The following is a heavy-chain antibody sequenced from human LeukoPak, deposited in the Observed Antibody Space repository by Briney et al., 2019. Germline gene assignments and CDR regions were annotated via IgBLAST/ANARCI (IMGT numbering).Heavy chain of an antibody. CDR1: GFTFRNYV. Sequence: GGSLRLSCAASGFTFRNYVIHWVRQAPGKGLEWVAVTSSDLNVKLYADSVKGRFTISRDNSRGTLYLQMNSLRPEDTATYYCAREGYYGSGSPPSLYFDYWGQGTLVTVSS. D-gene: IGHD3-10*01. V-gene: IGHV3-30-3*01. CDR2: TSSDLNVK. CDR3: AREGYYGSGSPPSLYFDY. J-gene: IGHJ4*02.